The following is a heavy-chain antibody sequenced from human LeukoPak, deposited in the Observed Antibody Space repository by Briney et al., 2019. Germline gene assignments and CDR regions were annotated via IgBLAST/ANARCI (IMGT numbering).Heavy chain of an antibody. CDR1: GGTFSSYA. D-gene: IGHD1-26*01. CDR3: ARVRSGSYSRYYFDY. J-gene: IGHJ4*02. CDR2: IIPIFGTA. V-gene: IGHV1-69*05. Sequence: SVKVSCKGSGGTFSSYAISWVRQAPGQGLEWMGGIIPIFGTANYAQKFQGRVTITTDESTSTAYMELSSLRSEDTAVYYCARVRSGSYSRYYFDYWGQGTLVTVSS.